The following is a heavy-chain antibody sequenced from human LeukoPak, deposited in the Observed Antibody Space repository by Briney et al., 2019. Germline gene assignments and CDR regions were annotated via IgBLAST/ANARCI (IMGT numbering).Heavy chain of an antibody. J-gene: IGHJ4*02. CDR3: ARTRAGSYV. V-gene: IGHV3-11*01. CDR2: ISTSGSTI. CDR1: GFTFSDYY. Sequence: PGGSLRLSCAASGFTFSDYYMTWIRQAPGKGLGWLSYISTSGSTIYYADSVKGRFTISRDNAKNSLFLQMNSLRAEDTAVYYCARTRAGSYVWGQGTLVTVSS. D-gene: IGHD6-19*01.